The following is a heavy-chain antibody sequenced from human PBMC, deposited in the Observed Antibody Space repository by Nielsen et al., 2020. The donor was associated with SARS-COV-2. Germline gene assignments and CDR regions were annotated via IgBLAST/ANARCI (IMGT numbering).Heavy chain of an antibody. Sequence: ASVKVSCKASVGTFSSYASSCVRQAPGQGLEWMGIINPSGGSTSYAQKVQGRVTMTRDTSTSTVYMELSSLRSEDTAVYYCAKDQRWDNGMDVWGQGTTVTVSS. CDR1: VGTFSSYA. V-gene: IGHV1-46*01. D-gene: IGHD5-24*01. CDR2: INPSGGST. CDR3: AKDQRWDNGMDV. J-gene: IGHJ6*02.